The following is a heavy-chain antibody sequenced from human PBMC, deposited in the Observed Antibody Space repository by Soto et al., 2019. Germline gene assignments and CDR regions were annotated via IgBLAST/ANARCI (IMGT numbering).Heavy chain of an antibody. CDR2: ISSSGSTI. CDR3: ASSALGYCSGGSCSPNV. Sequence: GGSLRLSCAASGFTFSDYYMNWIRQAPGKGLEWASYISSSGSTIYYADSVKGRFTISRDNARNSLYLQMNNLRADDTAVYYCASSALGYCSGGSCSPNVWGQGTTVTVSS. J-gene: IGHJ6*02. D-gene: IGHD2-15*01. CDR1: GFTFSDYY. V-gene: IGHV3-11*01.